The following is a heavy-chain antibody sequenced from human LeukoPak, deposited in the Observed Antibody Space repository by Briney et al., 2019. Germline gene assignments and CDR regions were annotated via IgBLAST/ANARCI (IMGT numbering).Heavy chain of an antibody. V-gene: IGHV4-59*01. D-gene: IGHD3-9*01. CDR3: ARAVNDILTGSYYYMDV. J-gene: IGHJ6*03. CDR2: IYYSGST. Sequence: PSETLSLTCTVSGGSISSYYWSWIRQPPGKGLEWIGDIYYSGSTNYKPSLKSRVTISVDTSKNQFSLKLSSVTAADTAVYYCARAVNDILTGSYYYMDVWGKGTTVTISS. CDR1: GGSISSYY.